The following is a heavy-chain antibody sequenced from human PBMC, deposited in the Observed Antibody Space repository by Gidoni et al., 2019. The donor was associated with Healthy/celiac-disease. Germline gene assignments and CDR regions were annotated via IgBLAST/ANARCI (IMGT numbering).Heavy chain of an antibody. CDR1: GFTFSSDS. J-gene: IGHJ4*02. D-gene: IGHD2-21*02. V-gene: IGHV3-21*01. Sequence: EVQLVESGGGLVKPGGSLRLSCAASGFTFSSDSMNWVRQAPGKGLEWVSSISSSSSYIYYADSVKGRFTISRDNAKNSLYLQMNSLRAEDTAVYYCARNSHIVVVTAPSASDYWGQGTLVTVSS. CDR3: ARNSHIVVVTAPSASDY. CDR2: ISSSSSYI.